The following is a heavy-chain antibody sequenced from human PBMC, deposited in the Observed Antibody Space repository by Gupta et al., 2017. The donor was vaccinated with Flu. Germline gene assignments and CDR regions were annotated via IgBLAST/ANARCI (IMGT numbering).Heavy chain of an antibody. CDR3: ARDTPHAVSYGLDV. J-gene: IGHJ6*02. V-gene: IGHV4-34*01. CDR2: INHSGST. D-gene: IGHD2-2*01. Sequence: QVQLQQWGAGLLKPSETLSLTCAVYGGSFSGYYWSWIRQPPGKGLEWIGEINHSGSTNYNPSLKSRVTISVDTSKNQFSLKLSSVTAADTAVYYCARDTPHAVSYGLDVWGQGTTVTVSS. CDR1: GGSFSGYY.